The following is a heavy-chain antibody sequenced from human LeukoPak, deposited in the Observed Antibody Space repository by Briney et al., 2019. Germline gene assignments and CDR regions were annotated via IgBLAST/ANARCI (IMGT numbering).Heavy chain of an antibody. CDR2: ISYDGSNK. J-gene: IGHJ4*02. CDR1: GFTFSSYA. V-gene: IGHV3-30-3*01. Sequence: GGCLRLSCAASGFTFSSYAMHWVRQAPGKGLEWVAVISYDGSNKYYADSVKGRFTISRDNSKNTLYLQMNSLRAEDTAVYYCARDRVGATDYFDYWGQGTLVTVSS. CDR3: ARDRVGATDYFDY. D-gene: IGHD1-26*01.